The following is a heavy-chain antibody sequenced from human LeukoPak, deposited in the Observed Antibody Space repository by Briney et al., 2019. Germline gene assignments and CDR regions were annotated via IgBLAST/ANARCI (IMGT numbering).Heavy chain of an antibody. D-gene: IGHD2-2*01. J-gene: IGHJ5*02. Sequence: PGRSLRLPCAASGFTFSSYGMHWVRQAPGKGLEWVAVIWCDGSNKYYADSVKGRFTISRDNSKNTLYLQMNSLRAEDTAVYYCARADYQLLSPSYNWFDPWGQGTLVTVSS. CDR3: ARADYQLLSPSYNWFDP. V-gene: IGHV3-33*01. CDR1: GFTFSSYG. CDR2: IWCDGSNK.